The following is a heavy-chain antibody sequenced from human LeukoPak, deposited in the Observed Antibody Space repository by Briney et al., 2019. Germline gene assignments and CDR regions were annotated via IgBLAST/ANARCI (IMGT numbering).Heavy chain of an antibody. J-gene: IGHJ4*02. D-gene: IGHD6-13*01. Sequence: GESLRLSCAASGFTFSSYSMNWVRQAPGKGLEWVSSISSSSSYIYYADSVKGRFTISRDNAKNSLYLQMNSLRAEDTAVYYCARVMRSYSSSWWVDYWGQGTLVTVSS. CDR3: ARVMRSYSSSWWVDY. CDR2: ISSSSSYI. V-gene: IGHV3-21*01. CDR1: GFTFSSYS.